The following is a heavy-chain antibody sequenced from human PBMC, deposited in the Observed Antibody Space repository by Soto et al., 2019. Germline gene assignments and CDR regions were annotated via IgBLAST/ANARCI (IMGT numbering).Heavy chain of an antibody. CDR1: GYTFTSYY. J-gene: IGHJ4*02. CDR2: INPSGGST. V-gene: IGHV1-46*01. CDR3: ARTQILTGSLYYFDY. D-gene: IGHD3-9*01. Sequence: QVQLVQSGAEVKKPGASVKVSCKASGYTFTSYYMHWVRQAPGQGLEWMGIINPSGGSTSYAQKFQGRVTMTRDTSTSTGYMELSSLRSEDTAVYYCARTQILTGSLYYFDYWGQGTLVTVSS.